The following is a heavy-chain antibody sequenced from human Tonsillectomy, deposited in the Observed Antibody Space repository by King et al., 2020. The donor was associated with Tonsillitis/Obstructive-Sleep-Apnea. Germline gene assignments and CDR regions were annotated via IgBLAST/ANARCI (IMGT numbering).Heavy chain of an antibody. CDR2: FYYSGST. D-gene: IGHD6-19*01. CDR3: ARVRSSGWYPEFDY. Sequence: VQLQESGPGLVKPSETLSLTCTVSGGSISNYYWSWIRQPPGKGLEWIGYFYYSGSTNYNPSLKSRVTMSVDRSENQFSLQLTSVTAADTAVYYCARVRSSGWYPEFDYWGQGTLVTVSS. CDR1: GGSISNYY. J-gene: IGHJ4*02. V-gene: IGHV4-59*01.